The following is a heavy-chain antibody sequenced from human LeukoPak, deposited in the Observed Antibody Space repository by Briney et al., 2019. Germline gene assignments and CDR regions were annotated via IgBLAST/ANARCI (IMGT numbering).Heavy chain of an antibody. CDR1: GGSISSNTYY. V-gene: IGHV4-39*01. Sequence: RSSETLSLTCTVSGGSISSNTYYWAWIRQPPGKGLEWIGSIYYRGSTYYNPSLKSRVTISVDTSKNQFSLKLSSVTAADTAVYYCARYCSSTSCLTYSTIRLAFDIWGQGTMVTVSS. D-gene: IGHD2-2*01. J-gene: IGHJ3*02. CDR3: ARYCSSTSCLTYSTIRLAFDI. CDR2: IYYRGST.